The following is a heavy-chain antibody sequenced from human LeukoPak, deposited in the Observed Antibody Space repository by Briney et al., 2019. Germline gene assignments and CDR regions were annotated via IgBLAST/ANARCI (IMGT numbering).Heavy chain of an antibody. V-gene: IGHV3-15*01. J-gene: IGHJ4*02. CDR1: GFTFSNAW. CDR2: IKSKTDGGTT. CDR3: TTRVRSSGWFDY. D-gene: IGHD6-19*01. Sequence: GGSLRLSCAASGFTFSNAWMSWVRQAPGKGLEWVGRIKSKTDGGTTDYAAPVKGRFTISRDDSKNTLYLQMNSLKTEVTAVYYCTTRVRSSGWFDYWGQGTLVTVSS.